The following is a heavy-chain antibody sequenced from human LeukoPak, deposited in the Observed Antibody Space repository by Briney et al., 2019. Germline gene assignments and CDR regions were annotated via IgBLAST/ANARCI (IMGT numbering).Heavy chain of an antibody. Sequence: GGSLRLSCAASGFTFADAWMSWVRQAPGKGLEWVGRIKRKADGGTADYGAPVKGRFTISRDDSKNMLYLQMNSLRAEDTAVYYCAKAPSYFDYWGQGTLVTVSS. J-gene: IGHJ4*02. CDR3: AKAPSYFDY. CDR1: GFTFADAW. CDR2: IKRKADGGTA. V-gene: IGHV3-15*01.